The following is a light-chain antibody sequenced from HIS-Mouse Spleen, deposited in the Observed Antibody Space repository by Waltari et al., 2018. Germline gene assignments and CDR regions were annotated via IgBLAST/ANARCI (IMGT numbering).Light chain of an antibody. Sequence: DIQMTQSPSSLSASVGDRFTITCRASQGISNHLAWYQQKPGKVPKLLIYAASTLQSGVPSRFSGSGSGTDFTLTISSLQPEDVATYYCQKYNSAPRLTFGGGTKVEIK. CDR1: QGISNH. V-gene: IGKV1-27*01. CDR3: QKYNSAPRLT. CDR2: AAS. J-gene: IGKJ4*01.